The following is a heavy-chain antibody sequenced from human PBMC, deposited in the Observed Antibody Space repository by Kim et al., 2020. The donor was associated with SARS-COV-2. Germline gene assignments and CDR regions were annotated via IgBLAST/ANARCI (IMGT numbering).Heavy chain of an antibody. CDR3: PRDRYNWNYFDY. D-gene: IGHD1-20*01. V-gene: IGHV4-59*01. Sequence: SDPSTKSRVTIAEETSKNQFSRKLSSVTAADTAVYYCPRDRYNWNYFDYWGQGTLVTVSP. J-gene: IGHJ4*02.